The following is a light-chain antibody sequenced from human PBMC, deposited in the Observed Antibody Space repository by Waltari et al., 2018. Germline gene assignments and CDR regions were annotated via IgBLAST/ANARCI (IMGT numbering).Light chain of an antibody. CDR1: QDTNKY. CDR2: EAS. J-gene: IGKJ5*01. CDR3: QQYANLPIT. V-gene: IGKV1-33*01. Sequence: DTQMTQSPSSLSASVADRVTITCQTSQDTNKYLNWYQQKSGKAPKLLIYEASLLETGVPSRFSGRGSGTDFTLTISSLQPEDFATYFCQQYANLPITFGQGTRL.